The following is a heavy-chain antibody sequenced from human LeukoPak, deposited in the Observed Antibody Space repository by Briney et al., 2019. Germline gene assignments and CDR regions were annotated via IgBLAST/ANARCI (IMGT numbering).Heavy chain of an antibody. Sequence: GGSLRLSCAASGFLFSSYSMNWVRQAPGKGLVWVSSISSSSSYIYYADSVKGRFTISRDNAKNSLYLQMNSLRAEDTAVYYCARDRAYSRTFDYWGQGTLVTVSS. CDR3: ARDRAYSRTFDY. CDR2: ISSSSSYI. CDR1: GFLFSSYS. J-gene: IGHJ4*02. D-gene: IGHD6-13*01. V-gene: IGHV3-21*01.